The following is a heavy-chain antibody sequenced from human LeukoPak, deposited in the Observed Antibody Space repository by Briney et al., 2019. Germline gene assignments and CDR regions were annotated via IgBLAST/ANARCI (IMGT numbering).Heavy chain of an antibody. CDR3: ARGIYYDILTGYYPRDY. V-gene: IGHV1-2*02. CDR1: GYTFTGYY. J-gene: IGHJ4*02. Sequence: ASVKVSCKASGYTFTGYYMHWVRQAPGQGLEWMVWINPNSGGTNYAQKFQGRVTMTRDTSISTAYMELSRLRSDDTAVYYCARGIYYDILTGYYPRDYWGQGTLVTVSS. CDR2: INPNSGGT. D-gene: IGHD3-9*01.